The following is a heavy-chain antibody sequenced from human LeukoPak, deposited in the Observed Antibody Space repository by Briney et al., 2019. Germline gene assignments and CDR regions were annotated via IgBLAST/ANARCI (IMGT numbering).Heavy chain of an antibody. CDR1: GFTFRKYW. V-gene: IGHV3-74*01. Sequence: PGGSLRLSCTASGFTFRKYWLHWVRQAPGKGLVWVSRINPDDGSTSYADSVKGRFTISRDSAKSTLYLQMNSLRAEDTAVYYCAKVERLRGGYFDYWGQGTLVTVSS. CDR3: AKVERLRGGYFDY. J-gene: IGHJ4*02. D-gene: IGHD6-25*01. CDR2: INPDDGST.